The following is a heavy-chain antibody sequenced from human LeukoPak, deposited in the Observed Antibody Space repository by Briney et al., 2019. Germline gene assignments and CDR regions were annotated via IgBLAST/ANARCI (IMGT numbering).Heavy chain of an antibody. Sequence: ASVKVSCKASGYTFTSYGIIWVRQAPGQGLEWMGWISAYNGNTNYAQKLQGRVTMTTDTSTSTAYMELRSLRSDDTAVYYCARGGIVATMSFPVPDYWGQGTLVTVSS. J-gene: IGHJ4*02. CDR1: GYTFTSYG. CDR2: ISAYNGNT. CDR3: ARGGIVATMSFPVPDY. V-gene: IGHV1-18*01. D-gene: IGHD5-12*01.